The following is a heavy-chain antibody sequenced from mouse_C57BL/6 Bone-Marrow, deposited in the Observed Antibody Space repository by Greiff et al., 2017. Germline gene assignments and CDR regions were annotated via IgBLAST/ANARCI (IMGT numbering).Heavy chain of an antibody. J-gene: IGHJ3*01. CDR3: ARKDIYYEYDVAWFAY. D-gene: IGHD2-4*01. CDR2: IHPNSGST. V-gene: IGHV1-64*01. Sequence: VQLQQPGAELVKPGASVKLSCKASGYTFTSYWMHWVKQRPGQGLEWLGMIHPNSGSTNYNEKFKSKATLTVDKSSSTADMQLSSLTSEDSAVYYCARKDIYYEYDVAWFAYWGQGTLVTVSA. CDR1: GYTFTSYW.